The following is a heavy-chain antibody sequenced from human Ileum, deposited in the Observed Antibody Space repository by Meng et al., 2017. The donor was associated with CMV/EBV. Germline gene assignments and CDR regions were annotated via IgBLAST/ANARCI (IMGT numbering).Heavy chain of an antibody. CDR3: AKVGERVNWIPAVGWFES. CDR1: SFGGYA. CDR2: IGSAGGST. Sequence: SFGGYAMNWVRQAPGKGLEWVAAIGSAGGSTYYADSVKGRFTISSDMSKNTLYLQMNSLRADDTAVYYCAKVGERVNWIPAVGWFESWGQGTLVTVSS. D-gene: IGHD2-2*01. V-gene: IGHV3-23*01. J-gene: IGHJ5*01.